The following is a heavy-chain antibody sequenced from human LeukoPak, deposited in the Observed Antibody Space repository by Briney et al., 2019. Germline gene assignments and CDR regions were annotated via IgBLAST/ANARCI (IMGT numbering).Heavy chain of an antibody. Sequence: ASVKVSCKASGYTFSNYDINWVRQATGQGLEWMGWMNPDSGNTGYAQKFQGRVTMTRNTSINIAYMELSSLRSEDTAVYYCARRADDYDSSSYLYWGQGTLLTVSS. D-gene: IGHD3-22*01. CDR3: ARRADDYDSSSYLY. J-gene: IGHJ4*02. CDR1: GYTFSNYD. CDR2: MNPDSGNT. V-gene: IGHV1-8*01.